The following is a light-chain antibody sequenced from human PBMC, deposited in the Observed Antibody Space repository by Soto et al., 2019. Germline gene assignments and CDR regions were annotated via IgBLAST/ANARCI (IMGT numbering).Light chain of an antibody. Sequence: DIQVRQSPYTLTASVGNRDTITCRASQDINSRLAWYQQKPGKAPKLLIYFAFNLESGVPSRFIGSGSGTDFTLASTILQPEDFATYYMQQADRLPRAFGGGTKVDIK. CDR2: FAF. CDR1: QDINSR. V-gene: IGKV1-12*01. CDR3: QQADRLPRA. J-gene: IGKJ4*01.